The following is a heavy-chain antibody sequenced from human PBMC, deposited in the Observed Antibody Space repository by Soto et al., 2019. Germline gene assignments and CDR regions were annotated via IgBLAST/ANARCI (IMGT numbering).Heavy chain of an antibody. D-gene: IGHD2-15*01. V-gene: IGHV4-38-2*02. J-gene: IGHJ4*02. CDR1: GYSISSGYY. CDR3: ARVNIPNDEDIVPRGWFDY. Sequence: PSETLSLTCTVSGYSISSGYYWGWIRQPPGKGLEWIWSIYHSGSTYYNPSHKSRVTISVETSKNQLSLKLTFVTAADTAVYYCARVNIPNDEDIVPRGWFDYWGQGTLVTVSS. CDR2: IYHSGST.